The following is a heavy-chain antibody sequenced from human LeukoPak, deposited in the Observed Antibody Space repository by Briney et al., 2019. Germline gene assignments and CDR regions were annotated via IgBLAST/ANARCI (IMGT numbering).Heavy chain of an antibody. CDR3: AGEGANCSSTSCYRVGFDY. J-gene: IGHJ4*02. CDR2: ISSSSSYI. D-gene: IGHD2-2*02. CDR1: GFTFSSYS. V-gene: IGHV3-21*01. Sequence: GGSLRLSCAASGFTFSSYSMHWVRQAPGKGLEWVSSISSSSSYIYYADSVKGRFTISRDNAKNSLYLQMNSLRAENTAVYYCAGEGANCSSTSCYRVGFDYWGQGTLVTVSS.